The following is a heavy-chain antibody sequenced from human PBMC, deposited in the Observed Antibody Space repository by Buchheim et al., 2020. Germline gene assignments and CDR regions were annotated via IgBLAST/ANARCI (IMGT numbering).Heavy chain of an antibody. CDR1: GFSFSRYW. V-gene: IGHV3-7*01. CDR3: ARVGPIVILPSAQSYYSYYAMDV. CDR2: INPDGSEK. J-gene: IGHJ6*02. D-gene: IGHD3-10*01. Sequence: EVQLVESGGGVVQPGGSLRVSCEASGFSFSRYWMTWVRQPPGKGLEWVANINPDGSEKYSVESVKGRFTISRDNANNSLSLQMNGLRVEDTAVYFCARVGPIVILPSAQSYYSYYAMDVWGQGTT.